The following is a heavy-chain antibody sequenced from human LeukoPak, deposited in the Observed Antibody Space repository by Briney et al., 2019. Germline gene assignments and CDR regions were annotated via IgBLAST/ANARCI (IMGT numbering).Heavy chain of an antibody. D-gene: IGHD6-19*01. CDR1: GGSFSGYY. J-gene: IGHJ4*02. V-gene: IGHV3-11*04. CDR3: ARDLAVAGTSVAPY. CDR2: ISSSGSTI. Sequence: LSLTCAVYGGSFSGYYWSWIRQAPGKGLEWVSYISSSGSTIYYADSVKGRFTISRDNAKNSLYLQMNSLRAEDTAVYYCARDLAVAGTSVAPYWGQGTLVTVSS.